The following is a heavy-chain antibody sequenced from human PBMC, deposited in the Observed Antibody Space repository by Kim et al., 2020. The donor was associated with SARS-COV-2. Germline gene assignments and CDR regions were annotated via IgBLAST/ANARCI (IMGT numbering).Heavy chain of an antibody. CDR3: ARDDRYGDYYYYYGTDV. V-gene: IGHV3-11*06. D-gene: IGHD4-17*01. J-gene: IGHJ6*02. Sequence: VTGRFTTSRDNAKNSLYLQMNSLRAEDTAVYYCARDDRYGDYYYYYGTDVWGQGTTVTVSS.